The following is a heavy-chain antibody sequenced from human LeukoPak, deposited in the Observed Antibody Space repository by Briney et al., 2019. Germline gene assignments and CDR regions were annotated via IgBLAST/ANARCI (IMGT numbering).Heavy chain of an antibody. V-gene: IGHV3-23*01. CDR3: AKLRAYYYDSSGYFRLFDY. CDR1: GFTFSSYP. CDR2: ISDSGGST. J-gene: IGHJ4*02. D-gene: IGHD3-22*01. Sequence: GGPLRLPCAASGFTFSSYPMSWARQAPGKGLEWVSTISDSGGSTYYADSVKGRLTLSRDNPENTLYLQMSSLKSEDTAVYYCAKLRAYYYDSSGYFRLFDYGGQGTRVTVSS.